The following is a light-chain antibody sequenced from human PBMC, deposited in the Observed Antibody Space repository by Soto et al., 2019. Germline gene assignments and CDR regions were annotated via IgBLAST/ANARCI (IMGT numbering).Light chain of an antibody. Sequence: DVVMTQSPLPLPVTLGQPASISCRSSRSLVYSDGNTSLNWFQQRPGQSPRPLIFEVSNRDSGVPDRFCGSAPCTDFTLKISGVEAEDVVVYYCMQGKHWPHTFGQGTKVEAK. V-gene: IGKV2-30*01. CDR1: RSLVYSDGNTS. CDR2: EVS. CDR3: MQGKHWPHT. J-gene: IGKJ1*01.